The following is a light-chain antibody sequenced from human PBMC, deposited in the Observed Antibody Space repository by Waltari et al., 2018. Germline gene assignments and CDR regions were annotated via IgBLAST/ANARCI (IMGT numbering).Light chain of an antibody. CDR1: SSNIGAGYD. V-gene: IGLV1-40*01. CDR3: QSYDSSLRGV. Sequence: QSVLTQPPSVSGAPGQRVTISCTGSSSNIGAGYDVHWYQQLPGTGPKLLIEGKTNRPAGVPDRFPGSTSGTSASLAITGLQAEDEADYYCQSYDSSLRGVFGGGPKLTVL. J-gene: IGLJ3*02. CDR2: GKT.